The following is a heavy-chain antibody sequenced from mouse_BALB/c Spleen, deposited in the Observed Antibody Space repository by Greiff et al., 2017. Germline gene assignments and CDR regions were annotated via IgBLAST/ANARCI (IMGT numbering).Heavy chain of an antibody. CDR1: GYTFTDYA. V-gene: IGHV1S137*01. J-gene: IGHJ4*01. CDR2: ISTYYGDA. CDR3: ARGGNYDAMDY. D-gene: IGHD2-1*01. Sequence: VQLQQSGAELVRPGVSVKISCKGSGYTFTDYAMHWVKQSHAKSLEWIGVISTYYGDASYNQKFKGKATLTADKSSSTAYMQLSSLTSENSAVYFCARGGNYDAMDYWGQGTSVTVSS.